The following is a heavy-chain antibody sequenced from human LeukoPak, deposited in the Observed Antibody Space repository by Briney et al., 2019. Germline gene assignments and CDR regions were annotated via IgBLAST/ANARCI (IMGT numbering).Heavy chain of an antibody. CDR3: ARPASYYDSSGYYRY. CDR1: GYSFTSYW. Sequence: GESLKISCKGSGYSFTSYWIGWVRHMPGKGLEWMGIIYPGDSDTRYSPSFQGQVTISADKSISTAYLQWSSLKASDTAMYYCARPASYYDSSGYYRYWGQGTLVTVSS. CDR2: IYPGDSDT. V-gene: IGHV5-51*01. J-gene: IGHJ4*02. D-gene: IGHD3-22*01.